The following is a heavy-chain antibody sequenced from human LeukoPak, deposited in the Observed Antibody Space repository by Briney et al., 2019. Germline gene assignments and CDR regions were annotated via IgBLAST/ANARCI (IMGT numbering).Heavy chain of an antibody. D-gene: IGHD1-26*01. CDR2: IYHSGST. CDR3: AKDDGSRSYSVY. CDR1: GGSNSSYY. V-gene: IGHV4-59*01. Sequence: PSETLSLTCTVSGGSNSSYYWSWLRQPPGKGLEWIGYIYHSGSTNYNPSLKSRVTISVDTSKNQFSLKLSSVTAADTAVFYCAKDDGSRSYSVYWGQGTLVTVSS. J-gene: IGHJ4*02.